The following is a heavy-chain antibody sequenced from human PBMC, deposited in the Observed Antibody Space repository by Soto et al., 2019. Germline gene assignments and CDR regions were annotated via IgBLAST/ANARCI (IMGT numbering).Heavy chain of an antibody. CDR2: ISGSGGIT. J-gene: IGHJ4*02. V-gene: IGHV3-23*01. D-gene: IGHD1-1*01. CDR1: GFPFSSYA. Sequence: GGSLRLSCAASGFPFSSYAMTWVRQTPGKGLEWVSGISGSGGITYYADSVKGRFTISRDNSNNTLFLQMHSLRADDTAVYYCAKSLSASPNYFFDSWGQGTLVTVSS. CDR3: AKSLSASPNYFFDS.